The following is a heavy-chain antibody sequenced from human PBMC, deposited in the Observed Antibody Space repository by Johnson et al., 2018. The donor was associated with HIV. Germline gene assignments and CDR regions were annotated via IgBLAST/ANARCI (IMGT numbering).Heavy chain of an antibody. CDR3: ARSPSYYDILSGNKGAAFDS. V-gene: IGHV3-20*04. CDR2: INWNGGST. Sequence: VQVVESGGGVVRPGGSLRLSCAASGFTFDDYGMGWVRQGPGQGLEWVSGINWNGGSTNYADSVQGRFTLSRDNAKKSLYLQMTTLRVEDTALYYCARSPSYYDILSGNKGAAFDSWGQGTMVTVSS. D-gene: IGHD3-9*01. J-gene: IGHJ3*02. CDR1: GFTFDDYG.